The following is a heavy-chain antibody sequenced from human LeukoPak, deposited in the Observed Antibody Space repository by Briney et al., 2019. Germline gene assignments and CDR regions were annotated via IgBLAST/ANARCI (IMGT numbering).Heavy chain of an antibody. J-gene: IGHJ5*02. Sequence: GGSLRLSCAASGFTFSSYGMHWVRQAPGKGLEWVAFIRYDGSNKYYADSVKGRFTISRDNSKNTLYLQMNSLRAEDTAVYYCARDAKRFYAANWFDPWGQGTPVTVSS. CDR3: ARDAKRFYAANWFDP. CDR2: IRYDGSNK. CDR1: GFTFSSYG. V-gene: IGHV3-30*02. D-gene: IGHD2/OR15-2a*01.